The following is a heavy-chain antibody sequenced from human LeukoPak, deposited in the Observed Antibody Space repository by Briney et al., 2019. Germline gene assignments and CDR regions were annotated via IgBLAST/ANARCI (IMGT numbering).Heavy chain of an antibody. D-gene: IGHD1-26*01. Sequence: GGSRRLSCATSGCTFSGFDIHWVRQASGKGLECVGRIRSKTYNYATAYDASVKGRFTISRDDSEKTAYLQMNSLKIEDTAVYYCTTYRNGHQWGQGALVTVSS. CDR1: GCTFSGFD. V-gene: IGHV3-73*01. CDR2: IRSKTYNYAT. J-gene: IGHJ4*02. CDR3: TTYRNGHQ.